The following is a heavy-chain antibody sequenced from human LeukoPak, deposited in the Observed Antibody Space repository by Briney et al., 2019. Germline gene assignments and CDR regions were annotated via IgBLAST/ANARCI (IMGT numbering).Heavy chain of an antibody. CDR3: ARVVWFGELAYYFDY. V-gene: IGHV4-30-4*01. J-gene: IGHJ4*02. Sequence: SQTLSLTCTVSGGSISSGDYCWSWIRQPPRKGLEWIGYIYYSGSTYYNPSLKSRVTISVDTSKNQFSLKLSSVTAADTAVYYCARVVWFGELAYYFDYWGQGTLVTVSS. CDR2: IYYSGST. CDR1: GGSISSGDYC. D-gene: IGHD3-10*01.